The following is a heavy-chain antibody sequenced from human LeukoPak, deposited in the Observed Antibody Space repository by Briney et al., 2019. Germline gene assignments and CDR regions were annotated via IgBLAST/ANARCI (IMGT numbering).Heavy chain of an antibody. Sequence: ASVKVSCRASGGTFDNSAINWVRQAPGQGLEWMGRIIPILNIPNYAQKLQGRVTIAADKSTSTAYMELSSLRSDDTAVYYCAREKMEVGYYGLDVWGQGTTVTVSS. CDR2: IIPILNIP. J-gene: IGHJ6*02. V-gene: IGHV1-69*10. D-gene: IGHD1-1*01. CDR1: GGTFDNSA. CDR3: AREKMEVGYYGLDV.